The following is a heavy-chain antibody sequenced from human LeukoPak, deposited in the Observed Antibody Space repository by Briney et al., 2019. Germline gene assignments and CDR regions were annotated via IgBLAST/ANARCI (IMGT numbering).Heavy chain of an antibody. CDR1: GFTFSSYG. J-gene: IGHJ3*02. D-gene: IGHD3-9*01. CDR2: ISYDGSNK. V-gene: IGHV3-30*18. Sequence: GRSLRLSCAASGFTFSSYGMHWVRQAPGKGLEWVAVISYDGSNKYYADSVKGRFTISRDNSKNTLYLQMNSLRAEDTAVYYCAKLTGSGSLRYFDWSLDAFDIWGQGTMVTVSS. CDR3: AKLTGSGSLRYFDWSLDAFDI.